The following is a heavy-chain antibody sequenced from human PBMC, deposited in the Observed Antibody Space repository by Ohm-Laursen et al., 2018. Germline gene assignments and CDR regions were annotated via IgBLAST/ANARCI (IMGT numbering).Heavy chain of an antibody. V-gene: IGHV3-74*01. D-gene: IGHD2-8*01. CDR2: INGDGSRP. CDR1: GATISGYC. Sequence: SLRLSCAASGATISGYCMHWVRQTPGKGLVWVSRINGDGSRPFYADSVKGRFTISRDNGQNVLYLQMTRLRADDTAIYYCARVMGSYYYYGMDVWGQGTTVTVSS. J-gene: IGHJ6*02. CDR3: ARVMGSYYYYGMDV.